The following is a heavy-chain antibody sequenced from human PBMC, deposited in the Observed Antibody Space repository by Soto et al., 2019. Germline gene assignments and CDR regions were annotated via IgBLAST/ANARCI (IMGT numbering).Heavy chain of an antibody. Sequence: GGSLRLSCAASGFTFSSYGMHWVRQAPGKGLEWVAVISYDGSNKYYADSVKGRFTISRDNSKNTLYLQMNSLRAGDTAVYYCAKAHKRGAYYYYYGMDGWGQGTTVTVSS. J-gene: IGHJ6*02. CDR2: ISYDGSNK. V-gene: IGHV3-30*18. CDR1: GFTFSSYG. CDR3: AKAHKRGAYYYYYGMDG. D-gene: IGHD1-26*01.